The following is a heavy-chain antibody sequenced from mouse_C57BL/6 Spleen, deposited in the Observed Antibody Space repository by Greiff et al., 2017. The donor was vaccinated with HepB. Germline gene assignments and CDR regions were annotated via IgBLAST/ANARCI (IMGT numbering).Heavy chain of an antibody. J-gene: IGHJ4*01. V-gene: IGHV2-6*01. CDR3: ARTGGYYDYFYAMDY. CDR2: IWGVGST. D-gene: IGHD2-4*01. CDR1: GFSLTSYG. Sequence: QVQLQQSGPGLVAPSQSLSITCTVSGFSLTSYGVDWVRQSPGKGLEWLGVIWGVGSTNYNSALKSRLSISKDNSKSQVFLKMNSLQTDDTAMYYCARTGGYYDYFYAMDYWGQGTSVTVSS.